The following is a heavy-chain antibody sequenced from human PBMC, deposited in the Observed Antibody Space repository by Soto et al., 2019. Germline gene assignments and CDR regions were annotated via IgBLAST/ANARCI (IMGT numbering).Heavy chain of an antibody. D-gene: IGHD1-26*01. Sequence: SETLSLTCAVSGGSFSGFYWSWIRQSSGKGLEWIGEIDHSGITNHNTALKSRATMSVDTSKNQFSLKLRSVTAADTAVYYCARGVSVTLAVQGGAPDKNYFDSWSQGTLVTVSS. V-gene: IGHV4-34*04. CDR2: IDHSGIT. CDR3: ARGVSVTLAVQGGAPDKNYFDS. J-gene: IGHJ4*02. CDR1: GGSFSGFY.